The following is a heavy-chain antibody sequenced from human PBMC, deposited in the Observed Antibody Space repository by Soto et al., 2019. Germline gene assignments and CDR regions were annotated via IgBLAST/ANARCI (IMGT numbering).Heavy chain of an antibody. Sequence: QVQLQESGPGLVRPSGTLSLSCAVSGVSITGTDWWSWVRQAPGKGLEWVGETSPDGRTNYNPSLKSRVTVSIDTSRNQFSLRLNSMTAADTAVYYCASSSSSARCHDSWGQGTLVTVSS. CDR2: TSPDGRT. J-gene: IGHJ4*02. CDR3: ASSSSSARCHDS. D-gene: IGHD3-22*01. CDR1: GVSITGTDW. V-gene: IGHV4-4*02.